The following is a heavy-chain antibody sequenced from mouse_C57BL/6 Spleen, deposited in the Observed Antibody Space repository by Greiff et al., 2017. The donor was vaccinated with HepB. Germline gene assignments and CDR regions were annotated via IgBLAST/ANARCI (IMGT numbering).Heavy chain of an antibody. CDR3: ARHDYDAFAY. Sequence: QVHVKQPGAELVRPGSSVKLSCKASGYTFTSYWMDWVKQRPGQGLEWIGNIYPSDSETHYNQKFKDKATLTVDKSSSTAYMQLSSLTSEDSAVYYCARHDYDAFAYWGQGTLVTVSA. J-gene: IGHJ3*01. V-gene: IGHV1-61*01. CDR1: GYTFTSYW. D-gene: IGHD2-4*01. CDR2: IYPSDSET.